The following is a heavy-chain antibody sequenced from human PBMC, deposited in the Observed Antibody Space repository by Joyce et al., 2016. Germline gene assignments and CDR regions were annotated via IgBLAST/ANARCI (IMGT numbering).Heavy chain of an antibody. J-gene: IGHJ6*02. CDR2: ISSDESST. CDR1: GFTFSSYW. V-gene: IGHV3-74*01. D-gene: IGHD1-26*01. Sequence: EVQLVESGGGLVQPGGSLRLSCTASGFTFSSYWMHWVRQVSGKGLVWVQHISSDESSTSDADSVKGRFTISRDNAKNTLYLHMNSLRTEDTAVYYCARTGGSYYDYYYYGLDVWGQGTTVIVSS. CDR3: ARTGGSYYDYYYYGLDV.